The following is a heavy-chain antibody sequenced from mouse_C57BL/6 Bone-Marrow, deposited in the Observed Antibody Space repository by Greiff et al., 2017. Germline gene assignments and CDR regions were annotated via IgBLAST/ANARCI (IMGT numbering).Heavy chain of an antibody. CDR3: AREGRSYFDV. J-gene: IGHJ1*03. D-gene: IGHD3-3*01. Sequence: EVQLVESGGGLVKPGGSLKLSCAASGFTFSDYGMHWVRQAPEKGLEWVAYISSGSSTIYYADTVKGRFTIFRDNAKNTLFLQMTSLRSEDTAMYYCAREGRSYFDVWGTGTTVTVSS. CDR1: GFTFSDYG. V-gene: IGHV5-17*01. CDR2: ISSGSSTI.